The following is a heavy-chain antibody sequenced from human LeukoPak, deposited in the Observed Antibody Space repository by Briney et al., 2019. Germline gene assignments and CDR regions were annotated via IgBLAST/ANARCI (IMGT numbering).Heavy chain of an antibody. CDR3: ARDSRVTNGDY. Sequence: ASVKVSCKASGYTFTGYYMYWVRQAPGQGLEWVGLVNPNNGDTKYAQKFQGRVTMTRDTSVNTAFMELSRLRSDDTAVYYCARDSRVTNGDYWGQGTLVTVSS. D-gene: IGHD3-10*01. V-gene: IGHV1-2*02. J-gene: IGHJ4*02. CDR2: VNPNNGDT. CDR1: GYTFTGYY.